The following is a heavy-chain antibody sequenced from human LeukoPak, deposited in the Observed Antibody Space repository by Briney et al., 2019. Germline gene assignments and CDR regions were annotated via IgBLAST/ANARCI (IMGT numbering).Heavy chain of an antibody. J-gene: IGHJ4*02. CDR3: AHRLTGYNSNWYHGYFDY. CDR2: IYWDDDK. CDR1: GFSLSTSGVG. Sequence: ESGPTLVKPTQTLTLTCTFSGFSLSTSGVGVGWIRQPPGKALEGLTLIYWDDDKRYNPSLKSRLTVTKDVSKSQVVLTLTNMDPVDTATYYCAHRLTGYNSNWYHGYFDYWGQGTLVTVSS. V-gene: IGHV2-5*02. D-gene: IGHD6-13*01.